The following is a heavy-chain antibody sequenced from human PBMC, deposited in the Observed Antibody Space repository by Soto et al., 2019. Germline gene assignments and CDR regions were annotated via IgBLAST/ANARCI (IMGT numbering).Heavy chain of an antibody. CDR1: GGSISSYY. CDR2: IYYSGST. J-gene: IGHJ6*02. V-gene: IGHV4-59*01. D-gene: IGHD6-6*01. CDR3: ARGAYSSSGDGMDV. Sequence: SETLSLTCTVSGGSISSYYWSWIRQPPGKGLEWIGYIYYSGSTNYNPSLKSRVTISVDTSKNQFSLKLSSVTAADTAVYYCARGAYSSSGDGMDVWGQGTTVTVSS.